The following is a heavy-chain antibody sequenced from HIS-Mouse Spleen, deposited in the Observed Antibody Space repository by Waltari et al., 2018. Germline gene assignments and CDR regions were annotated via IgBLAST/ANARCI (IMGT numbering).Heavy chain of an antibody. Sequence: EVQLVESGGGLVQPGGSLRLSCAASGFTFSSYSMNWVRQAPGKGVERVSYISSSSSTIYYAGSVKGRFTISRDNAKNSLYLQMNSLRAEDTAVYYCARDRRLTGDGAFDIWGQGTMVTVSS. J-gene: IGHJ3*02. D-gene: IGHD3-9*01. CDR1: GFTFSSYS. CDR2: ISSSSSTI. V-gene: IGHV3-48*01. CDR3: ARDRRLTGDGAFDI.